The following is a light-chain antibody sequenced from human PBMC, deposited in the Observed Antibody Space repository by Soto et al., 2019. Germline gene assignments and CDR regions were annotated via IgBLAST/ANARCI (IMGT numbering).Light chain of an antibody. V-gene: IGKV3-15*01. Sequence: EIVMTQSPATLSVSPGGRATLSCRASQSISAALARYQQKPGQAPRLLIYGASTRATSFPARFSGSGSGTDFTLTISSLQSEDFAVYYGQQYNNWPWTFGKGTKVEIK. J-gene: IGKJ1*01. CDR1: QSISAA. CDR3: QQYNNWPWT. CDR2: GAS.